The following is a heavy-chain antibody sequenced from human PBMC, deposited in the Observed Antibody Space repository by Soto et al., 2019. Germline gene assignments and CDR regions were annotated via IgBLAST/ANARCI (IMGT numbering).Heavy chain of an antibody. CDR2: IYYTGNT. CDR1: GASISGGDYY. CDR3: ARATYDSSTYYLDY. J-gene: IGHJ4*02. D-gene: IGHD3-22*01. Sequence: QVQLQESGPGLVKPSQTLSLTCTVSGASISGGDYYWTWIRQPPGKGLEWIGSIYYTGNTYSNPYLESRLSISVDPSKYQFALRLTSVTAPETAIYYCARATYDSSTYYLDYWGQRTLVTVSS. V-gene: IGHV4-30-4*01.